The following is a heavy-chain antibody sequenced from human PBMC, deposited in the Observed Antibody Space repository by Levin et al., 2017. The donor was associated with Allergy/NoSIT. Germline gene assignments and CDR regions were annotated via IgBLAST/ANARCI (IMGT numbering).Heavy chain of an antibody. D-gene: IGHD3-10*01. J-gene: IGHJ6*02. Sequence: PGGSLRLSCTGSGFTFGDYAITWFRQAPGKGLEWVGFIRTQAYGLRADYAASLGGKFTMSRDDSKSTAYLQLNSLEPEDTAVFYCTRAPYYDGGVTQRRPYYCGMDVWGQGTTVTVSS. V-gene: IGHV3-49*03. CDR1: GFTFGDYA. CDR3: TRAPYYDGGVTQRRPYYCGMDV. CDR2: IRTQAYGLRA.